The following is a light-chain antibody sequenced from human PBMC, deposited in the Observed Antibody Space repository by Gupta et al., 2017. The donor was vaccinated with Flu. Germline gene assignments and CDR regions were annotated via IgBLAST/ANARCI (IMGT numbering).Light chain of an antibody. J-gene: IGLJ3*02. CDR3: CSYAGSMTLV. CDR2: EVY. V-gene: IGLV2-23*02. Sequence: QSILPQPASVSGSPGQSITMSCTGTSSDVGGFNLVSWYQHHPGKAPKLMIYEVYKRPSGVSNRFSASKSGNTASLTISGLQPEDEADYYCCSYAGSMTLVFGGGTKVTVL. CDR1: SSDVGGFNL.